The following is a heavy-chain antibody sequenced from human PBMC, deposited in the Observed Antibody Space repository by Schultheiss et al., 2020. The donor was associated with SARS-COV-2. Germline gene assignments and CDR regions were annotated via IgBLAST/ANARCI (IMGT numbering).Heavy chain of an antibody. Sequence: SGPTLVKPTQTLTLTCTFSGFSLSTSGVGVGWIRQPPGKALEWLALIYWDDDKRYSPSLKSRLTITKDTSKNQVVLTMTNMDPVDTATYYCAHHSNDFWSGWRWFDPWGQGTLVTVSS. D-gene: IGHD3-3*01. CDR2: IYWDDDK. CDR3: AHHSNDFWSGWRWFDP. J-gene: IGHJ5*02. V-gene: IGHV2-5*02. CDR1: GFSLSTSGVG.